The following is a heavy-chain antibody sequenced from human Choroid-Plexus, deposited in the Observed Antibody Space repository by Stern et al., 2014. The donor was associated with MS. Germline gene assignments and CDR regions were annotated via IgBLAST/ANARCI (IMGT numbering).Heavy chain of an antibody. CDR2: ESYDGSNK. J-gene: IGHJ5*02. D-gene: IGHD2/OR15-2a*01. V-gene: IGHV3-30*18. CDR3: AKDRQYLTYFFDH. CDR1: GFTFGSCA. Sequence: VQLMESGGGVVQPGRPLRLSCVASGFTFGSCAMHWVRQAPGKGLEWVAGESYDGSNKYYADSVKGRFPISRDNSQNTLYMQMSSLRPEDTAVYYCAKDRQYLTYFFDHWGQGSLVTVSS.